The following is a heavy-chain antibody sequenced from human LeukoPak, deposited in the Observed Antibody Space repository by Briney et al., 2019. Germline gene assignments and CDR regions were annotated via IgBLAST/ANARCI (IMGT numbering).Heavy chain of an antibody. D-gene: IGHD2-2*01. Sequence: GGSLRLSCAASGFTFSSYAMSWVRQAPGKGLEWVSAITSGANTYYADSVKGRFTISRDSSKNTLFLQMNSLGAEDTAVYYCVRDGHCTHTSCYYFDYWGQGTLVTVSS. CDR3: VRDGHCTHTSCYYFDY. CDR1: GFTFSSYA. CDR2: ITSGANT. J-gene: IGHJ4*02. V-gene: IGHV3-23*01.